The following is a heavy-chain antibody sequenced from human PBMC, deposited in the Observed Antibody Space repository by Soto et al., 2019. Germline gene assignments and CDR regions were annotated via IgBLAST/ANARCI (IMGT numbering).Heavy chain of an antibody. V-gene: IGHV1-46*03. J-gene: IGHJ4*02. D-gene: IGHD2-15*01. CDR3: ARTAYCSGGSCYSQFSRYYFDY. Sequence: GASVNVYCKAAGYTNTIYYMHWVRQAPRQGLEWMGIINPSGGSTSYAQKFQGRVTMTRDTSTSTVYMELSSLRSEDTAVYYCARTAYCSGGSCYSQFSRYYFDYWGQGTLVTVSS. CDR1: GYTNTIYY. CDR2: INPSGGST.